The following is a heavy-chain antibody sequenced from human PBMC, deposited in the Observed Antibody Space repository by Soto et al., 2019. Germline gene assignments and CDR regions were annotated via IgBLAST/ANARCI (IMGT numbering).Heavy chain of an antibody. CDR2: IYPGDSDT. D-gene: IGHD1-7*01. V-gene: IGHV5-51*01. CDR3: ARLLTGTSSRYFDY. J-gene: IGHJ4*02. CDR1: GYSFTSYW. Sequence: GESLKISCKGSGYSFTSYWIAWVRQMPGKGLEWMGIIYPGDSDTRYSPFFQGQVTMSADKSISTAYLQWCSLKASDTAMYYCARLLTGTSSRYFDYWGQGTVVTVSS.